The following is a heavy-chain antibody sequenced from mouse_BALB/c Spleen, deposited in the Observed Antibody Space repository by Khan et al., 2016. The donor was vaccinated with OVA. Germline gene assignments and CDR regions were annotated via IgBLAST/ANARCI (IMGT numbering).Heavy chain of an antibody. V-gene: IGHV3-2*02. D-gene: IGHD3-3*01. J-gene: IGHJ3*01. CDR3: VRGRSY. CDR2: INYSSRT. CDR1: GYSITSDYA. Sequence: EVQLQESGPGLVKPSQSLSLTCTVTGYSITSDYAWNWIRQFPGNKLEWMGYINYSSRTSYTPSLKSRISITRDTSRNQFFLQLNSVTTEDTATYYCVRGRSYWGQGTLVTVSA.